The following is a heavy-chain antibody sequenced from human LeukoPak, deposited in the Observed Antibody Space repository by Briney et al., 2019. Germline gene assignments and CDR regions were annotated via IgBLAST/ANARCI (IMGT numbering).Heavy chain of an antibody. Sequence: ASVKVSCKASGYTFTGYYMHWVRQAPGQGLEWMGWINPNSGGTNYAQKFQGRVTMTRDTSISTAYMGLSRLRSDDTAVYYCARDCSGGSCYSWGNWYFDLWGRGTLVTVSS. CDR3: ARDCSGGSCYSWGNWYFDL. CDR1: GYTFTGYY. V-gene: IGHV1-2*02. J-gene: IGHJ2*01. CDR2: INPNSGGT. D-gene: IGHD2-15*01.